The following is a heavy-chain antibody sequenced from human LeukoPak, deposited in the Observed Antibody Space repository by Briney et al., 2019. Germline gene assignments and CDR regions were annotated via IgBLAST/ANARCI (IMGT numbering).Heavy chain of an antibody. CDR1: GGSFSGYY. CDR3: ARGYYDSSGTFDY. Sequence: PSETLSLTCAVCGGSFSGYYWSWIRQPPGKGLEWIGEINHSGSTNYNPSLKSRVTISVDTSKNQFSLKLSSVTAADTAVYYCARGYYDSSGTFDYWGQGTLVTVSS. CDR2: INHSGST. D-gene: IGHD3-22*01. J-gene: IGHJ4*02. V-gene: IGHV4-34*01.